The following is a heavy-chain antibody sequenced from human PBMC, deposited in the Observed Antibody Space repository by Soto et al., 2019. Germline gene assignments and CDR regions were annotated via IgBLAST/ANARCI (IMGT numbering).Heavy chain of an antibody. D-gene: IGHD4-17*01. V-gene: IGHV3-23*01. Sequence: EVQLLESGGGLVQPGGSLRLSCAASGFTFSSYAMSWVRQAPGKGLEWVSAISGSGGSTYYAGSVKGRVTISRDNSTNTLYLRMNSLRAEDTAVYYCAKDRTVTNVGWFDPWGQGTLVTVSS. J-gene: IGHJ5*02. CDR3: AKDRTVTNVGWFDP. CDR2: ISGSGGST. CDR1: GFTFSSYA.